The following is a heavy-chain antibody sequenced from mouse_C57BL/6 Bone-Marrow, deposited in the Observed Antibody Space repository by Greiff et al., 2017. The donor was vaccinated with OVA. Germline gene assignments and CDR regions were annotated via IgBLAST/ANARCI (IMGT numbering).Heavy chain of an antibody. J-gene: IGHJ4*01. CDR1: GFTFSSYG. CDR2: ISSGGSYT. CDR3: ARQGGYAMDY. Sequence: DVHLVESGGDLVKPGGSLKLSCAASGFTFSSYGMSWVRQTPDKRLERVATISSGGSYTYYPDSVKGRFTISRDNAKNTLYLQMSSLKSEDKAMYYCARQGGYAMDYWGQGTSVTVSS. V-gene: IGHV5-6*01.